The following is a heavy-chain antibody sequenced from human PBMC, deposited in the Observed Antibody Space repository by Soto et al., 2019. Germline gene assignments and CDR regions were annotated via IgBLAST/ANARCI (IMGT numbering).Heavy chain of an antibody. CDR3: AKATWGYWYFDL. D-gene: IGHD7-27*01. CDR1: GFIFRSYG. Sequence: EVLLLESGGGLVQPGGSLRLSCAASGFIFRSYGMSWVRQAPGKGLEWVSAISGSGDSPYYADSVKGRFTVSRDNSKNTLYLQMTSLRAEDTAVYYCAKATWGYWYFDLWGRGTLVTVSS. CDR2: ISGSGDSP. J-gene: IGHJ2*01. V-gene: IGHV3-23*01.